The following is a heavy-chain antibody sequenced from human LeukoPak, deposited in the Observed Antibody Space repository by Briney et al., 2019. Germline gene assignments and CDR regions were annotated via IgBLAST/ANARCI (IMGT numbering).Heavy chain of an antibody. CDR3: ASETREYYDILTGYPVEAFDI. V-gene: IGHV3-23*01. CDR1: GFTFSSYA. CDR2: ISGSGGST. Sequence: PGGSLRLSCAASGFTFSSYAMSWVRQAPGKGLEWVSAISGSGGSTYYADSVKGRFTISRDNSKKTLYLQMNSLRVEDTAVYYCASETREYYDILTGYPVEAFDIWGQGTMVTVSS. J-gene: IGHJ3*02. D-gene: IGHD3-9*01.